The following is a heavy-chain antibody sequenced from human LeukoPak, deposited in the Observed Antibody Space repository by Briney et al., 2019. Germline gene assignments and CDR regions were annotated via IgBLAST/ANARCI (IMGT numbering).Heavy chain of an antibody. D-gene: IGHD4-11*01. CDR3: ARIDYSNYARGY. CDR2: ISYDGSNK. V-gene: IGHV3-30*03. Sequence: GRSLRLSCAASGFTFSSYGMHWVRQAPGKGLEWVAVISYDGSNKYYADSVKGRFTISRDNSKNTLYLQMNSLRAEDTAVYYCARIDYSNYARGYWGQGTLVTVSS. J-gene: IGHJ4*02. CDR1: GFTFSSYG.